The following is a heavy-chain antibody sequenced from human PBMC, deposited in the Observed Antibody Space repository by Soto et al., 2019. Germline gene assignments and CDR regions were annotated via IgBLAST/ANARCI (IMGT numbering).Heavy chain of an antibody. J-gene: IGHJ4*02. CDR1: GGSVTSGRYY. CDR3: ARSGAGSGWL. CDR2: IYYTGRT. Sequence: LSLTCTVSGGSVTSGRYYWSWSRQPPGKGLEWIGYIYYTGRTSYSSSLKSRVTISVDTPENQFSLKLSSVTAADTAKYYCARSGAGSGWLGGQGTQVTVSS. D-gene: IGHD6-19*01. V-gene: IGHV4-61*01.